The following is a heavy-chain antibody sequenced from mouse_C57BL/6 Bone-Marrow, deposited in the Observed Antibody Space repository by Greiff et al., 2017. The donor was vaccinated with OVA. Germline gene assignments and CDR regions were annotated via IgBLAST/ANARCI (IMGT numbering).Heavy chain of an antibody. D-gene: IGHD2-1*01. CDR3: VVYYCNYDYAMDQ. Sequence: EVKLVESGGGLVQPKGSLKLSCAASGFSFNTYAMNWIRQAPGKGLEWVARIRSKSNNYATYYADSVKDRFTISRDDSESMLYLQMNNLKTEDTAMYYCVVYYCNYDYAMDQWGQGTSVTVST. CDR1: GFSFNTYA. CDR2: IRSKSNNYAT. J-gene: IGHJ4*01. V-gene: IGHV10-1*01.